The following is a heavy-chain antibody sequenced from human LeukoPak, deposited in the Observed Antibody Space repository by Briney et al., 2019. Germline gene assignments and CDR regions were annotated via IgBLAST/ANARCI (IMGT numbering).Heavy chain of an antibody. Sequence: SETLSLTCSISDGSISSYSWSWVRQPGGKALEWIGRIFASGYTEYNPSLESRFAVSVDTSKNEVYLTVNSVTAAHTALYYCARVHIVTGTYFDYWGQGVLVTVSS. CDR3: ARVHIVTGTYFDY. J-gene: IGHJ4*02. CDR1: DGSISSYS. V-gene: IGHV4-4*07. D-gene: IGHD2-21*01. CDR2: IFASGYT.